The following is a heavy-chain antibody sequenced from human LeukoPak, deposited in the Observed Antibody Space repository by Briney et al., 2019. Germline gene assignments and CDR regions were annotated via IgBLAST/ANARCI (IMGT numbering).Heavy chain of an antibody. CDR2: MNPNSGNT. Sequence: GASVKLSCKASGSTFTSYDINWVRQATGQGPELMGWMNPNSGNTGYAQKFQGRVTMTRNTSISTAYMELSSLRSEDTAVYYCARRALGYCSGGSCITSWGQGTMVTVSS. CDR3: ARRALGYCSGGSCITS. CDR1: GSTFTSYD. D-gene: IGHD2-15*01. V-gene: IGHV1-8*01. J-gene: IGHJ3*01.